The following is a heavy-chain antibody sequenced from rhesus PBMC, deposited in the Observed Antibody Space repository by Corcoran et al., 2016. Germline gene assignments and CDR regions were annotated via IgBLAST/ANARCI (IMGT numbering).Heavy chain of an antibody. D-gene: IGHD6-25*01. V-gene: IGHV4S12*01. CDR2: IYRNSEST. Sequence: QVQLQESGPGLVQPAATLSLTCGVSAGSLSSSYWCSWIRQPPGKGLEWSVGIYRNSESTNYNPSLKSRVTISKDTSKNQFSLKLSSVTAADTAVYYCARRKIAATFDYWGQGVLVTVSS. J-gene: IGHJ4*01. CDR3: ARRKIAATFDY. CDR1: AGSLSSSYWC.